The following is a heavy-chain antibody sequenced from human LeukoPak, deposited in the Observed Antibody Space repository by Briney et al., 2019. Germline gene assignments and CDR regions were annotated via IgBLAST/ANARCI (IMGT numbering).Heavy chain of an antibody. CDR3: AKGQQWQRKNYFDY. V-gene: IGHV3-9*01. J-gene: IGHJ4*02. Sequence: GGSLRLSCAASGFTFDDYAMHWVRQAPGKGLEWVSGISWNSGSIGYADSVKGRFTISRDNAKNSLYLQMNSLRAEDTALYYCAKGQQWQRKNYFDYWGQGTLVTVSS. CDR1: GFTFDDYA. D-gene: IGHD6-19*01. CDR2: ISWNSGSI.